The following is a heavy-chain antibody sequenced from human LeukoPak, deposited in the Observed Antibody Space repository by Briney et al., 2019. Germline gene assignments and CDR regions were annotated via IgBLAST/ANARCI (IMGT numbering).Heavy chain of an antibody. D-gene: IGHD5-24*01. CDR2: IRYDGSNK. CDR3: AKDHLGQILLDGYKEYYFDY. V-gene: IGHV3-30*02. Sequence: PGGSLRLSCAASGFTFSSYGMHWVRQAPGKGLEWVAFIRYDGSNKYYADSVKGRFTISRDNSKNTLYLQMNSLRAEDTAVYYCAKDHLGQILLDGYKEYYFDYWGQGTLVTVSS. CDR1: GFTFSSYG. J-gene: IGHJ4*02.